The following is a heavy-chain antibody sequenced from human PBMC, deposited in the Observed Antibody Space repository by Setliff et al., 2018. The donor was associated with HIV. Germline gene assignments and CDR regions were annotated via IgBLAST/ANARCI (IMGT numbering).Heavy chain of an antibody. J-gene: IGHJ4*02. CDR3: VGRFGLVQIFYFDY. Sequence: SETLSLTCTVSGGSISNHFWTWIRQSPGKGLEWIGSMYYGGSATYNPSLESRVTISIDTSKSQFSLKLSSATAADTAVYFCVGRFGLVQIFYFDYWGQGMLVTVSS. CDR2: MYYGGSA. CDR1: GGSISNHF. D-gene: IGHD2-15*01. V-gene: IGHV4-59*11.